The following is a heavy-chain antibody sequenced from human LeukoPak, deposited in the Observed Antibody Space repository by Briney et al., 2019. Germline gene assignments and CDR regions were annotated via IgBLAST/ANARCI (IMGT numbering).Heavy chain of an antibody. J-gene: IGHJ6*03. CDR3: ARGDRDPPHYYYYYMDV. CDR2: IYYSGST. CDR1: GGSISSYY. Sequence: PSETLSLTCTVSGGSISSYYWSWIRQPPGKGLEWIGYIYYSGSTNYNPSLKSRVTISVDTSKNQFSLKLSSVTAADTAVYYCARGDRDPPHYYYYYMDVWGKGTTVTISS. D-gene: IGHD5-24*01. V-gene: IGHV4-59*01.